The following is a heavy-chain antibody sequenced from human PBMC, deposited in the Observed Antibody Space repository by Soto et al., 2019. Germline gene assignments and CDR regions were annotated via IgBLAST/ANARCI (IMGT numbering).Heavy chain of an antibody. Sequence: QVQLVESGGGLVKPGGSLRLSCAASGFTFSDYFMGWIRQAPGKGLEWVSYISSSTDTIFYADSVRGRFTISRDNAKNSLYLEMNSLRVEDTALYYCARDLSDSYGWGRGFWGQGTLVTVSS. J-gene: IGHJ4*02. CDR2: ISSSTDTI. CDR3: ARDLSDSYGWGRGF. D-gene: IGHD3-10*01. V-gene: IGHV3-11*01. CDR1: GFTFSDYF.